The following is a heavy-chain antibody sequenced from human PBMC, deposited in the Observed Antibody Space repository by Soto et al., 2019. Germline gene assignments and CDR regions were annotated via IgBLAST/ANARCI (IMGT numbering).Heavy chain of an antibody. D-gene: IGHD2-2*01. CDR1: GVTFSSYA. CDR3: ARGGIVVVPAAIRSYYYYYGMDV. J-gene: IGHJ6*02. V-gene: IGHV1-69*13. CDR2: IIPIFGTA. Sequence: GASVKVSCKASGVTFSSYAISWVRQAPGQGLEWMGGIIPIFGTANYAQKFQGRVTITADESTSTAYMELSSLRSEDTAVYYCARGGIVVVPAAIRSYYYYYGMDVWGQGTTVTVSS.